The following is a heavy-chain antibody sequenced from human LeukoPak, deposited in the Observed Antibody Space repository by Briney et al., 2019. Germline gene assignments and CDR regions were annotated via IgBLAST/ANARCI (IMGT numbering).Heavy chain of an antibody. J-gene: IGHJ3*02. CDR3: ARVVWEYQLLVDAFDI. V-gene: IGHV3-11*04. D-gene: IGHD2-2*01. Sequence: GGSLRLSCAASGFTFSDYYMSWIRQAPGKGLEWVSYISSSGSTIYYADSVKGRFTISRDNAKSSLYLQMNSLRAEDTAVYYCARVVWEYQLLVDAFDIWGQGTMVTVSS. CDR1: GFTFSDYY. CDR2: ISSSGSTI.